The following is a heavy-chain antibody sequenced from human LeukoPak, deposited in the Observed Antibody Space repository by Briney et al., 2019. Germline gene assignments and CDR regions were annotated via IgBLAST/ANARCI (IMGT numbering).Heavy chain of an antibody. CDR2: INPNSGGT. CDR3: ARGSTQLWSYFDY. D-gene: IGHD5-18*01. V-gene: IGHV1-2*02. CDR1: GYTFTGYY. J-gene: IGHJ4*02. Sequence: ASVKVSCKPSGYTFTGYYIHWVRQAPGQGLEWMGWINPNSGGTNYAQKFQGRVTMTRDTSISTAYMELSGLTSDDTAVYYCARGSTQLWSYFDYWGQGTLVTVSS.